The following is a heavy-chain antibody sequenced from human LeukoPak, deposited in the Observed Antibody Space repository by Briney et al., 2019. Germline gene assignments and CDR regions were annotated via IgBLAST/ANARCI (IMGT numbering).Heavy chain of an antibody. CDR2: IYYSGST. CDR3: ARQGYYDSSGYPSVDY. D-gene: IGHD3-22*01. J-gene: IGHJ4*02. V-gene: IGHV4-59*08. CDR1: GGSISPYF. Sequence: PSETLSLTCTVSGGSISPYFWSWIRQPPGKGLEWIGYIYYSGSTNYNPSLKSRVTISVDTSKNQFSLKLSSVTAADTAVYYCARQGYYDSSGYPSVDYWGQGTLVTVSS.